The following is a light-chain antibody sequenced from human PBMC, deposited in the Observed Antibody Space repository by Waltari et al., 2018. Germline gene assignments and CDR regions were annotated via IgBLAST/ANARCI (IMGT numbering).Light chain of an antibody. Sequence: EIVLTQSPGTLSLSPGERATLSCRASQRISRFLAWYQQKPGQAPRLLIYAASNRATGIPDRFSGSGSGTDFSLTISRLEPEDFAVYFCQNHERLPAVFGQGTKVEIK. CDR2: AAS. J-gene: IGKJ1*01. CDR3: QNHERLPAV. V-gene: IGKV3-20*01. CDR1: QRISRF.